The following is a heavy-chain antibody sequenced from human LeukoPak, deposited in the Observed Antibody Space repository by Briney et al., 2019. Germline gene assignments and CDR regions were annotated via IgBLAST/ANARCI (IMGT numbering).Heavy chain of an antibody. J-gene: IGHJ4*02. CDR1: GGSISSGGYY. CDR3: ARVPYSSSAFDY. D-gene: IGHD6-6*01. CDR2: IYYSGST. Sequence: PSQTLSLTCTVSGGSISSGGYYWSWIRQHPGKGLECIGYIYYSGSTYYNPSLKSRVTISVDTSKNQFSLKLSSVTAADTAVYYCARVPYSSSAFDYWGQGTLVTVSS. V-gene: IGHV4-31*03.